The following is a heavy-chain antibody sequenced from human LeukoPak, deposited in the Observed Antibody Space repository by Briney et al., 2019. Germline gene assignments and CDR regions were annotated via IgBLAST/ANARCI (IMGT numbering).Heavy chain of an antibody. J-gene: IGHJ3*02. CDR1: GYTFTSYY. CDR2: INPSGGST. V-gene: IGHV1-46*01. D-gene: IGHD3-10*01. Sequence: ASVKVSCKASGYTFTSYYMHWVRQAPGQGLEWMGIINPSGGSTSYAQKFQGRVTMTRDMSTSTVYMELSSLRSEDTAVYYCASLRPKTMGGDAFDIWGQGTMVTVSS. CDR3: ASLRPKTMGGDAFDI.